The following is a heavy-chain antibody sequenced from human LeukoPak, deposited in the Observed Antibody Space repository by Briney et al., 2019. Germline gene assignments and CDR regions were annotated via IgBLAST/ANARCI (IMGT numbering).Heavy chain of an antibody. CDR2: MNPNSGNT. V-gene: IGHV1-8*01. CDR1: GYTFTSYD. CDR3: ARDIWSGYYTQAGNWFDP. Sequence: ASVKVSCKASGYTFTSYDINWVRQATGQGLEWMGWMNPNSGNTGYAQKFQGRVTMTRNTSISTAYMELSSLRSEDTAVYYCARDIWSGYYTQAGNWFDPWGQGTLVTVSS. D-gene: IGHD3-3*01. J-gene: IGHJ5*02.